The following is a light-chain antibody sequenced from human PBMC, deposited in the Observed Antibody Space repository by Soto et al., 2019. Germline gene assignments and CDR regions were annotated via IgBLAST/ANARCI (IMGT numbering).Light chain of an antibody. CDR1: SSDVGGYNY. CDR2: EVS. CDR3: SSYTSSSTVV. J-gene: IGLJ1*01. Sequence: QSALTQPASVSGSPGQSITISCTGTSSDVGGYNYASWYQHHPGKAPKLIIYEVSNRPSGVSNRFSASKSGNTASLTISGLQADDEADYYCSSYTSSSTVVFGIGTKLTVL. V-gene: IGLV2-14*01.